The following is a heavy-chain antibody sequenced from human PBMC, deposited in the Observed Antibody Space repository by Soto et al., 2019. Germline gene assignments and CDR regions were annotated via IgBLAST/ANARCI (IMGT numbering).Heavy chain of an antibody. CDR3: ASLRYYYDSSGYSYFQH. V-gene: IGHV1-69*13. CDR1: GGTFSSYA. D-gene: IGHD3-22*01. J-gene: IGHJ1*01. CDR2: IIPIFGTA. Sequence: SVKVSCKASGGTFSSYAISWVRQAPGQGLEWMGGIIPIFGTANYAQKFQGRVTITADESTSTAYMELSSLRSEDTAVYYCASLRYYYDSSGYSYFQHWGQGTLFTVSS.